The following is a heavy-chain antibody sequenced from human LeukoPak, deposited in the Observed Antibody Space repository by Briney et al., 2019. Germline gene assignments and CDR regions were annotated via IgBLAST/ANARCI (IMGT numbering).Heavy chain of an antibody. J-gene: IGHJ4*02. CDR3: ATGYDSSGYYSGGDY. V-gene: IGHV1-18*01. D-gene: IGHD3-22*01. Sequence: ASVKVSCKASDCTFTNYGISWVRQAPGQGLEWMGWISAYNGNTNYAQMLQDRVTMTTDTSTSTAYMELRSLRSDDTAVYYCATGYDSSGYYSGGDYWGQGTLVTVSS. CDR1: DCTFTNYG. CDR2: ISAYNGNT.